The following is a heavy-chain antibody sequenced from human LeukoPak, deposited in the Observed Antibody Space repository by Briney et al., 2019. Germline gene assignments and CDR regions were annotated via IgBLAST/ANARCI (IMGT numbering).Heavy chain of an antibody. CDR3: ARDNWARNDAFDI. J-gene: IGHJ3*02. CDR2: IYYSGST. V-gene: IGHV4-59*01. Sequence: SETLSLTCTVSGGSISSYYWSWIRQPPGKGLEWIGYIYYSGSTNYNPSLESRVTISVDTSKNQFSLKLSSVTAADTAVYYCARDNWARNDAFDIWGQGTMVTVSS. D-gene: IGHD1-14*01. CDR1: GGSISSYY.